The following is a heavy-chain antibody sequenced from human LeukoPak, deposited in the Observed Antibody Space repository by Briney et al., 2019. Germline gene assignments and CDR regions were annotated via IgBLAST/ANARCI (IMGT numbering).Heavy chain of an antibody. CDR3: ARDGGTLAPHDY. J-gene: IGHJ4*02. CDR2: ISGSGGST. D-gene: IGHD3-16*01. CDR1: GFTFSIYA. V-gene: IGHV3-23*01. Sequence: GGSLRLSCAASGFTFSIYAMSWVRQAPGKGLEWVSAISGSGGSTYYADSVKGRFSISRDNSKRTLYLQMNSLRAEATAVYWCARDGGTLAPHDYWGQGILVTVSS.